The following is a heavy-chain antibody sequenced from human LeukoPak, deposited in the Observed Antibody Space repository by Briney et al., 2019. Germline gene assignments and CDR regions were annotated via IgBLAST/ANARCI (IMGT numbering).Heavy chain of an antibody. Sequence: GGSLRLSCAASGLTFNNYAMSWVRQAPGKGLEWVSAISGSGDRTYYADSVKGRFTISRDNSKNTLYLQMNSLRAEDTAVYYCARDHPVGGYWGQGTLVTVSS. CDR1: GLTFNNYA. V-gene: IGHV3-23*01. D-gene: IGHD3-16*01. J-gene: IGHJ4*02. CDR3: ARDHPVGGY. CDR2: ISGSGDRT.